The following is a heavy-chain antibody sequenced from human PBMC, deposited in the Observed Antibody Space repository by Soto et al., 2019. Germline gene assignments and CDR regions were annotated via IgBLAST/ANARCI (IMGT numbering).Heavy chain of an antibody. CDR3: AKRYYYDRSAPYGMVV. V-gene: IGHV3-23*01. D-gene: IGHD3-22*01. CDR1: VFTLSRVA. Sequence: GGASALSWAAQVFTLSRVAMGWAGQAPGKGLVWVSSISASGGSTYYADSVKGRFTISRDNSKNTVFLQMRSLRAEDTAVYYCAKRYYYDRSAPYGMVVCGQGPTFTVS. J-gene: IGHJ6*02. CDR2: ISASGGST.